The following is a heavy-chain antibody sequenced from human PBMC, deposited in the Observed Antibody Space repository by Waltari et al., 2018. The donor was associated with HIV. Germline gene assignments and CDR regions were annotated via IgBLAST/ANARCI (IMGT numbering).Heavy chain of an antibody. V-gene: IGHV3-30*02. J-gene: IGHJ6*02. Sequence: QVQLVESGGGVVQPGGSLRLSCAASEFTFSRYGMHWVRQAPGKWLDCVAFIRHDGINKDYADSVKGRFTITRDNPKNTLYLQMNSLRAEDTAMYYCAKELRFLSRYFGMDVWGQGTTVTVSS. CDR1: EFTFSRYG. CDR3: AKELRFLSRYFGMDV. CDR2: IRHDGINK. D-gene: IGHD3-3*01.